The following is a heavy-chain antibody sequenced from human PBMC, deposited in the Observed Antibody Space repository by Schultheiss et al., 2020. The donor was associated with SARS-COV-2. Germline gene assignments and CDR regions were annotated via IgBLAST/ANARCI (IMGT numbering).Heavy chain of an antibody. CDR2: INPNSGGT. J-gene: IGHJ6*02. CDR1: GYKFISHG. CDR3: ARGSGDCSSTSCYRVYGMDV. D-gene: IGHD2-2*02. V-gene: IGHV1-18*04. Sequence: ASVKVSCKASGYKFISHGISWVRQAPGQGLEWMGRINPNSGGTNYAQKFQGRVTMTTDTSTSTAYMELRSLRSDDTAVYYCARGSGDCSSTSCYRVYGMDVWGQGTTVTVSS.